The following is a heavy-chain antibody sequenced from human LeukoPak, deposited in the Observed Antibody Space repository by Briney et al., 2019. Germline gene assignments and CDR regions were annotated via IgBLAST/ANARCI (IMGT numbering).Heavy chain of an antibody. J-gene: IGHJ3*02. CDR3: AKDVSLRDFWSGSVDAFDI. Sequence: GGSLRLSCAASGFTFSTYWMSWVRQAPGKGLEWVSTINGGGGSTYYADSVKGRFTISRDNSENTLYLQMNTLRAEDTAVYYCAKDVSLRDFWSGSVDAFDIWGQGTMVTVSS. CDR1: GFTFSTYW. V-gene: IGHV3-23*01. CDR2: INGGGGST. D-gene: IGHD3-3*01.